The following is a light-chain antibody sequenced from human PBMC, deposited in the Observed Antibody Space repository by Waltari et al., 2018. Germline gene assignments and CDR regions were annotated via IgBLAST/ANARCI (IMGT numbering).Light chain of an antibody. CDR3: SSYAGWNSVL. J-gene: IGLJ2*01. CDR1: SSDVGAYNY. V-gene: IGLV2-8*01. CDR2: EVN. Sequence: QSALTQPPSASGPPGQSVTISCTGSSSDVGAYNYVSWYQRHPGKTPKLIIYEVNKRPSGVPDRFSGSKSGATASLTVSGLQSEDEAEYYCSSYAGWNSVLFGGGTTLTVL.